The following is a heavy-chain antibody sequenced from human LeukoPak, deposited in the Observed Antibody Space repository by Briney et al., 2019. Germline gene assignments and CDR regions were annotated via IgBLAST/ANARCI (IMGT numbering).Heavy chain of an antibody. CDR2: IYYSGST. CDR1: AGSISTYY. V-gene: IGHV4-59*01. Sequence: PSETLSLTCTVSAGSISTYYWSWIRQPPGKGLEWIGYIYYSGSTNYNPSLKSRVIISIDTSKNQFSLKLSSVTAADTAMYYCARALRVTPYYMDVWSKGTTVTISS. D-gene: IGHD5-18*01. CDR3: ARALRVTPYYMDV. J-gene: IGHJ6*03.